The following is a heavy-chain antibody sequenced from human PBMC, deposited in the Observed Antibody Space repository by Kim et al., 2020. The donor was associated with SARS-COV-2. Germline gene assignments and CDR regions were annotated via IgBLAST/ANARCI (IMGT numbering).Heavy chain of an antibody. J-gene: IGHJ4*02. V-gene: IGHV4-59*09. CDR3: GSGIAAAGTDFDY. Sequence: NPPPKRRVTISVDTSKNQFSLKLCSVTAADTAVYYCGSGIAAAGTDFDYWGQGTLVTVSS. D-gene: IGHD6-13*01.